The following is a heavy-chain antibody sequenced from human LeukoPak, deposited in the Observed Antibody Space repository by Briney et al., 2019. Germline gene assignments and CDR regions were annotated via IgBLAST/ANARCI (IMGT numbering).Heavy chain of an antibody. CDR3: AIRRGYSYGYGP. J-gene: IGHJ4*02. Sequence: PSETLSLTCAVYGGSLSGYYWSWIRQPPGKGLEWIGEINHSGSTNYNPSLKSRVTISVDTSKNQFSLKLSSVTAADTAVYYCAIRRGYSYGYGPWGQGTLVTVSS. D-gene: IGHD5-18*01. V-gene: IGHV4-34*01. CDR1: GGSLSGYY. CDR2: INHSGST.